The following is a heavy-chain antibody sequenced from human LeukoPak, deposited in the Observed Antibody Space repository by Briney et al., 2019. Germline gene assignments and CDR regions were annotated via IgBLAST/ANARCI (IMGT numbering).Heavy chain of an antibody. V-gene: IGHV3-48*03. CDR3: ARVRYSSGWASGGAFDY. CDR2: ISSSGSTI. Sequence: GGSLRLLCAASGFTFSSYEMNWVRQAPGKGLGWVSYISSSGSTIYYADSVKGRFPISRDNAKNSLYLQMNSLRAEDTAVYYCARVRYSSGWASGGAFDYWGQGTLVTVSS. D-gene: IGHD6-19*01. J-gene: IGHJ4*02. CDR1: GFTFSSYE.